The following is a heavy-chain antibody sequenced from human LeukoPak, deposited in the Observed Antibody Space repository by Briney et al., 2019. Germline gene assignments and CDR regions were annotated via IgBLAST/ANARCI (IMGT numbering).Heavy chain of an antibody. CDR2: IYYSGST. V-gene: IGHV4-39*01. J-gene: IGHJ4*02. Sequence: SETLSLTCTVSGASISSGSYYWGWIRQPPGKGLEWIGSIYYSGSTYYNPSLKSRVTISVDTSKNQSSLKLSSVTAADTAVYYCARVRQLSLLYDYWGQGTLVTVSS. CDR3: ARVRQLSLLYDY. D-gene: IGHD6-13*01. CDR1: GASISSGSYY.